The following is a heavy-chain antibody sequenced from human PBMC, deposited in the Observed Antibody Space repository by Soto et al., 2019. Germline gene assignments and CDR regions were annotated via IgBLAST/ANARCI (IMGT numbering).Heavy chain of an antibody. Sequence: ASLKVSCKASGYTFTSYYMHWVRQAPGQGLEWMGIINPSGGSTSYAQKFQGRVTMTRDTSTSTVYMELSSLRSEDTAVYYCARVVAGYCISTSCYASWFDPWGQGTLVTVS. CDR2: INPSGGST. CDR3: ARVVAGYCISTSCYASWFDP. V-gene: IGHV1-46*01. D-gene: IGHD2-2*01. CDR1: GYTFTSYY. J-gene: IGHJ5*02.